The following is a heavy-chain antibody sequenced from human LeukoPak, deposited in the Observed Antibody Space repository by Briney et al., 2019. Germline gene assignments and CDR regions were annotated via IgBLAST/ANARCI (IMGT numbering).Heavy chain of an antibody. CDR3: TTGRGDFDI. Sequence: PGGSLRVSCAPSGFSFSIAWMNWVRQAPGKGLEWVGRIKSKTDGGTTDYAAPARGRFTISRDDSNTTLDLQMNSLKSKDTAVYYCTTGRGDFDIWGQGTMVTVSS. V-gene: IGHV3-15*01. CDR1: GFSFSIAW. D-gene: IGHD3-10*01. CDR2: IKSKTDGGTT. J-gene: IGHJ3*02.